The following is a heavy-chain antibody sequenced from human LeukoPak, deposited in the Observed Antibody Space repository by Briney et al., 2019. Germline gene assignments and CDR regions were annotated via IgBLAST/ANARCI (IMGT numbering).Heavy chain of an antibody. V-gene: IGHV3-64*01. CDR1: GFTFSSYA. D-gene: IGHD1-26*01. CDR3: ARVGSWDAFDI. CDR2: INSSGGNT. J-gene: IGHJ3*02. Sequence: GGSLRLSCAASGFTFSSYAMHWVRQAPGKGPEYVSAINSSGGNTYYANSVRGKFTISRDNSKKPLYLQMGSLRAEDMAVYYCARVGSWDAFDIWGQGTMVTVSS.